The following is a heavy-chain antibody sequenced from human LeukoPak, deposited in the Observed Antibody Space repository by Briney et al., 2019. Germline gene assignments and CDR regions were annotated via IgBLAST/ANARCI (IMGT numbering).Heavy chain of an antibody. Sequence: GVSLRLSCAASGFTFSRYGMHWVRQAPGKGLEWVAVIWYDGSNEYYADSVKGRFTIFRDNSKNTLHLQMNSLRAEDTAVYYCARPLVGDALDYWGQGTLVTVSS. V-gene: IGHV3-33*01. CDR2: IWYDGSNE. J-gene: IGHJ4*02. D-gene: IGHD1-26*01. CDR3: ARPLVGDALDY. CDR1: GFTFSRYG.